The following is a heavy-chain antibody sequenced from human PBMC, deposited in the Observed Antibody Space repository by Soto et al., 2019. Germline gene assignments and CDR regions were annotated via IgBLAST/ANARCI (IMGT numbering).Heavy chain of an antibody. CDR3: VRRSTGATAPKGNWFDP. Sequence: EVQVVESGGGLVKSGGSLRLSCAASGFTFSTFSMSWVRQATGKGLEWVSSSSSGSTYTYYADSVKGRFTISRDNAKNPHYLQMNSLSADDTDVYYCVRRSTGATAPKGNWFDPWGQGTLVTVTS. J-gene: IGHJ5*02. D-gene: IGHD1-26*01. V-gene: IGHV3-21*01. CDR1: GFTFSTFS. CDR2: SSSGSTYT.